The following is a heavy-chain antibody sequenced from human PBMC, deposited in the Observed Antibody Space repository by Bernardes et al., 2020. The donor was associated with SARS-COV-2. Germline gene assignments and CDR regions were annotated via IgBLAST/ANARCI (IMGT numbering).Heavy chain of an antibody. CDR2: ISGSGGST. V-gene: IGHV3-23*01. CDR1: GFTFNSYA. Sequence: GGSLRLSCAASGFTFNSYAMSWFRQTPGKGLEWVSAISGSGGSTYYADSVKGRFTISRDNSKNTLYLQMNSLRAEDTAVYYCARIDEVTGRDYWGQGTLVTVSS. J-gene: IGHJ4*02. CDR3: ARIDEVTGRDY. D-gene: IGHD6-19*01.